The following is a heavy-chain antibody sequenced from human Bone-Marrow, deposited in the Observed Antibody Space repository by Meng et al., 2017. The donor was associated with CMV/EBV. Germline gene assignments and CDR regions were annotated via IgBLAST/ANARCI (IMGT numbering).Heavy chain of an antibody. J-gene: IGHJ6*02. V-gene: IGHV2-70*20. Sequence: SGPTLVKPTQTLTLTCTFSGFSLSTSGMCVSWVRQPPGKALEWLALLDWDDDKYYSTSLKTRLTISKDTSKNQVVLTMTNMDPVDTATYYCARIAGITGTSGGYYYYGMDVWGQGTTVTVSS. CDR2: LDWDDDK. CDR3: ARIAGITGTSGGYYYYGMDV. CDR1: GFSLSTSGMC. D-gene: IGHD1-7*01.